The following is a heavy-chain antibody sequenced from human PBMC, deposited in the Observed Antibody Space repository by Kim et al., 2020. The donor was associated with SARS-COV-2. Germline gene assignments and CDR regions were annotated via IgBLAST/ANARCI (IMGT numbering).Heavy chain of an antibody. V-gene: IGHV3-23*01. CDR1: GFTFSSYA. D-gene: IGHD4-17*01. J-gene: IGHJ4*02. Sequence: GGSLRLPCAASGFTFSSYAMSWVRQAPGKGLEWVSAVSGSGGSTYYADSVKGRFTISRDNSKNTLYLQMNSLRAEDTAVYYCAKDQSPAYGDLFDYWGQGTLVTVSS. CDR2: VSGSGGST. CDR3: AKDQSPAYGDLFDY.